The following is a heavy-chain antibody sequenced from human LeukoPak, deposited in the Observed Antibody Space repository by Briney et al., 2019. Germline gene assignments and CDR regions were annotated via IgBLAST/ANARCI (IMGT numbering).Heavy chain of an antibody. CDR3: ARGIGACSGGSCYNYGMDV. D-gene: IGHD2-15*01. CDR1: GFTFSSYA. Sequence: GGSLRLSCAASGFTFSSYAMHWVRQAPGKGLEWVAVISYDGSNKYYADSVKGRFTISRDNSKNTLYLQMNSLRAEDTAVYYCARGIGACSGGSCYNYGMDVWGQGTTVTVSS. CDR2: ISYDGSNK. J-gene: IGHJ6*02. V-gene: IGHV3-30-3*01.